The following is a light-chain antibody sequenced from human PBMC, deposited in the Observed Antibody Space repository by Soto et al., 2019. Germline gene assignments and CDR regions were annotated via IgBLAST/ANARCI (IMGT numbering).Light chain of an antibody. CDR2: GES. Sequence: EIVLTQSPGTLSLSPGERATLSCRASQSVSSTYLAWCQQKPGQDPRLLIYGESTRATGIPDRFSGTGSGTDFTLTISRLEPEDFAVYYCQQYGSSWTFGQGTKVDIK. CDR1: QSVSSTY. J-gene: IGKJ1*01. CDR3: QQYGSSWT. V-gene: IGKV3-20*01.